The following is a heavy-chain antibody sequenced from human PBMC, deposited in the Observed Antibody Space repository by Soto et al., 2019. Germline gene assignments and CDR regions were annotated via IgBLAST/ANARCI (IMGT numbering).Heavy chain of an antibody. CDR3: ARGAIIGYCSSTSCYRRYFDY. D-gene: IGHD2-2*01. V-gene: IGHV4-34*01. CDR1: PGSFSGYY. J-gene: IGHJ4*02. Sequence: SEALSLTCSLYPGSFSGYYWTWIRQPPGKALAWIGEINHSGSTNYNPSLKSRVTISVDTSKNQFSLKLSSVTAADTAVYYCARGAIIGYCSSTSCYRRYFDYWGQGNLVTVSS. CDR2: INHSGST.